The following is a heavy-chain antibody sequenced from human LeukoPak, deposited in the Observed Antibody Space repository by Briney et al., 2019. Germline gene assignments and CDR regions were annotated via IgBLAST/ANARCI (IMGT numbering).Heavy chain of an antibody. CDR2: IDYSRST. CDR3: ARLVYGDYDLYYYYYYMDV. J-gene: IGHJ6*03. CDR1: GGSVSSSNYY. Sequence: SETLSLTCTVSGGSVSSSNYYWGWIRQPPGKGRDGIGSIDYSRSTSYNPSLKSRVTISVDTSKNQFSLKLSSVTAADTAVYYCARLVYGDYDLYYYYYYMDVWGKGTTVTVSS. D-gene: IGHD4-17*01. V-gene: IGHV4-39*01.